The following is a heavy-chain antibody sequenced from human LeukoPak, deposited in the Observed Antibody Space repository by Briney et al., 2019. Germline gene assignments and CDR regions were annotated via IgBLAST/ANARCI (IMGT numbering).Heavy chain of an antibody. CDR2: IKSKAFGGTP. Sequence: PGRSLRLSCSASGFTFDDYAVGWFRQAPGTGLEWVGFIKSKAFGGTPEYAASVKGRFTISRDDSKSIAYLQMNSLKTEDTAVYYCTRNTVTVHFDYWSQGTLVTVSS. CDR1: GFTFDDYA. D-gene: IGHD4-17*01. V-gene: IGHV3-49*03. CDR3: TRNTVTVHFDY. J-gene: IGHJ4*02.